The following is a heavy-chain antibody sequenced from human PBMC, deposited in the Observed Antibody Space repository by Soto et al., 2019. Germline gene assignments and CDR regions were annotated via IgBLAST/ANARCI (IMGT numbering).Heavy chain of an antibody. Sequence: QVQLVQSGAEVKKPGPSGTASGKTSAYTFSNYGLNWVRQAPGQGLGWMGWTTGYTGNTNYAQTVQGRVTMTTDTATGTVYMELRSLKSDDTAIYYCSRFIMVGGWFDPNYYHGMDVWGQGTTVTVSS. V-gene: IGHV1-18*01. CDR1: AYTFSNYG. CDR2: TTGYTGNT. D-gene: IGHD6-19*01. CDR3: SRFIMVGGWFDPNYYHGMDV. J-gene: IGHJ6*02.